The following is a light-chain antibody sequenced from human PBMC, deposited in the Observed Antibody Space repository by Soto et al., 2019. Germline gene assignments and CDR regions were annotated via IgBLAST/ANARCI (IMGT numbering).Light chain of an antibody. CDR3: QQYGSSPPT. CDR1: QSVSSSY. J-gene: IGKJ1*01. Sequence: EIVLTQSPGTLSLSPGERATLSCRASQSVSSSYLAWYQQKPNQSPRLLIYGASSRSTGIPDRFSGSGSGTAFTLTISRLEPEDFAVYYWQQYGSSPPTFGQGTKVEIK. CDR2: GAS. V-gene: IGKV3-20*01.